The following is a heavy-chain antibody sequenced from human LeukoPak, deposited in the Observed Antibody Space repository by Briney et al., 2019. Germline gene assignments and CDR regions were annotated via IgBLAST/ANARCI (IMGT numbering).Heavy chain of an antibody. J-gene: IGHJ4*02. Sequence: GGSLRLSCAASGFTFSDSWMHWVRQAPGKGPEWLSRTSKDGSDTVYADSARGRLTASRDNAKNTVYLKLTNLRPDDTALYYCARGAYSCSYYRFSWGRGTLVTVAS. CDR1: GFTFSDSW. CDR3: ARGAYSCSYYRFS. V-gene: IGHV3-74*01. D-gene: IGHD2-2*01. CDR2: TSKDGSDT.